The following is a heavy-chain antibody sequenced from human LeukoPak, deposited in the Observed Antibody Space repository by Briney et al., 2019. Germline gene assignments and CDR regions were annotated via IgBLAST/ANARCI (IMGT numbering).Heavy chain of an antibody. D-gene: IGHD6-13*01. CDR1: GGSISSGGYY. CDR3: AGRYSRGKFDY. V-gene: IGHV4-31*03. J-gene: IGHJ4*02. CDR2: IYYSGST. Sequence: SQTLSLTCTISGGSISSGGYYWSWIRQHPGKGLEWIGYIYYSGSTYYNPSLKSRVTISVDTSKNQFSLKLSSVTAADTAVYYCAGRYSRGKFDYWGQGTLVTVSS.